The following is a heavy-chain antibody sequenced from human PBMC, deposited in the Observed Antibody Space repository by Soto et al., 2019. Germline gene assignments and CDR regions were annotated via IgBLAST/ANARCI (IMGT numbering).Heavy chain of an antibody. D-gene: IGHD6-13*01. V-gene: IGHV1-18*01. CDR2: ISAFNDYT. Sequence: SVKVSCKASVYTLNKYGVNWVRQAPGQGLEWMGRISAFNDYTNLAQKFQGRLTLTTDASTNTAYMELQVLRSDDTAMYYCARGRGVVIPAGTPDAFDVWGQGTMVTGSS. J-gene: IGHJ3*01. CDR3: ARGRGVVIPAGTPDAFDV. CDR1: VYTLNKYG.